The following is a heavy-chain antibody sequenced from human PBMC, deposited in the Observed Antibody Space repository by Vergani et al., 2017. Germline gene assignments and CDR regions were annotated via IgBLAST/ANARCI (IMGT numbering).Heavy chain of an antibody. D-gene: IGHD4-11*01. V-gene: IGHV5-51*03. J-gene: IGHJ6*03. CDR2: IYPGDFDT. CDR3: ARYATSTHSIGYYNSMDV. Sequence: EVQLVQSGAEVKKPGESLKISCKRSGYSFTSYWICWVRQMPGKGVEWMGIIYPGDFDTRYSPSFQGQVTISADKSSSTAYLQWSSLKAPDTAMYYCARYATSTHSIGYYNSMDVSGKGSTVTAS. CDR1: GYSFTSYW.